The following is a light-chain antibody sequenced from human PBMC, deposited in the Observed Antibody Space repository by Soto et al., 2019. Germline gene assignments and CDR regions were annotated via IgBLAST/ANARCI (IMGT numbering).Light chain of an antibody. V-gene: IGLV2-23*02. CDR1: SSDVGSYDL. J-gene: IGLJ1*01. CDR2: EVS. CDR3: CSFAGSSTYV. Sequence: QSVLTQPASVSGSPGQSITISCTGTSSDVGSYDLVSWYQHHPGKAPKLMIYEVSKRPSGVSNRFSASKSDNTASLTISGLQAEDEADYYCCSFAGSSTYVFGTGTKLTVL.